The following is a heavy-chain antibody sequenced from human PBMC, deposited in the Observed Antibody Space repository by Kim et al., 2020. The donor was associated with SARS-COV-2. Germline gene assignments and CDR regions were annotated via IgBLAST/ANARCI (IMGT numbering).Heavy chain of an antibody. Sequence: GGSLRLSCAASGFTFSSYGMHWVRQAPGKGLEWVAVIWYDGSNKYYADSVKGRFTISRDNSKNTLYLQMNSLRAEDTAVYYCAREAPEWLADYWGQGPLVTVSS. CDR3: AREAPEWLADY. V-gene: IGHV3-33*01. J-gene: IGHJ4*02. CDR1: GFTFSSYG. CDR2: IWYDGSNK. D-gene: IGHD6-19*01.